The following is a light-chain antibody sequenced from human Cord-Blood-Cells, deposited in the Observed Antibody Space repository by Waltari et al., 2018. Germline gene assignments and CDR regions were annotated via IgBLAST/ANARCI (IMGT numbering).Light chain of an antibody. J-gene: IGLJ2*01. CDR3: SSYTSSSTLVV. CDR1: STDVGGYNY. V-gene: IGLV2-14*01. CDR2: DVS. Sequence: QSALTQPASVSGSPGQPTPISCTGTSTDVGGYNYFSCYQQHPGKAPKLMIYDVSNRPSGVSNRFSGSKSGNTASLTISGLQAEDEADYYCSSYTSSSTLVVFGGGTKLTVL.